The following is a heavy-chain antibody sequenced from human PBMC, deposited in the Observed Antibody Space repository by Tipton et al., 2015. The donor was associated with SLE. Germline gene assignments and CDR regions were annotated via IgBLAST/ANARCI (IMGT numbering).Heavy chain of an antibody. CDR3: ATSRKDYDIVTGYYTPNYFDN. CDR1: GASISISTYF. J-gene: IGHJ4*02. V-gene: IGHV4-39*07. Sequence: LRLSCTVSGASISISTYFWGWIRQPPGKGLEWIGSIYYSGSTYNNPSLKSRLTISVDSSQNLFSLKLTSVTAADTAVYYCATSRKDYDIVTGYYTPNYFDNWGQGSLVTVSS. D-gene: IGHD3-9*01. CDR2: IYYSGST.